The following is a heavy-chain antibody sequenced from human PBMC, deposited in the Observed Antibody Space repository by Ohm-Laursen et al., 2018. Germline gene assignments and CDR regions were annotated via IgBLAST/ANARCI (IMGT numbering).Heavy chain of an antibody. Sequence: SLRLSCTASGFTFSDYYMSWIRQAPGKGLEWVSYIGSSGSTINYAVSVKGRFTVSRDNAKNSLYLQMNSLRAEDTAVYYCARVSRGYGWYYFDYWGQGILVTVSS. J-gene: IGHJ4*02. D-gene: IGHD5-18*01. CDR1: GFTFSDYY. V-gene: IGHV3-11*01. CDR3: ARVSRGYGWYYFDY. CDR2: IGSSGSTI.